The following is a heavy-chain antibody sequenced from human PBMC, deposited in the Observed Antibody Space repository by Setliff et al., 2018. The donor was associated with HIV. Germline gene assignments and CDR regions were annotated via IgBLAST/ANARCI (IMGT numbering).Heavy chain of an antibody. D-gene: IGHD2-2*01. Sequence: SETLSLTCTVSGDSISSGDYYWTWIRQPAGKGLEWIGSIYYTGNTKYNPSLESRVTFSIDTSENQFSLRLASVTAADTAIYYCARGDSIVLVPAIMRGDGFDFWGQGRMVTVSS. CDR3: ARGDSIVLVPAIMRGDGFDF. CDR2: IYYTGNT. V-gene: IGHV4-39*07. J-gene: IGHJ3*01. CDR1: GDSISSGDYY.